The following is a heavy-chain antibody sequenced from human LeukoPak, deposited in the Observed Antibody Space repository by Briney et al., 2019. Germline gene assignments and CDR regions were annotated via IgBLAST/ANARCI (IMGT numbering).Heavy chain of an antibody. V-gene: IGHV4-59*01. CDR1: GGSISSYY. J-gene: IGHJ4*02. Sequence: PSETLSLTCTVSGGSISSYYWSWIRQPPGKGLEWIGYIYYSGSTNYNPSLTSRVTISVDTSKNQFSLKLSSVTAADTAVYYCARASVVPAAMFDYWGQGTLVTVSS. CDR3: ARASVVPAAMFDY. CDR2: IYYSGST. D-gene: IGHD2-2*01.